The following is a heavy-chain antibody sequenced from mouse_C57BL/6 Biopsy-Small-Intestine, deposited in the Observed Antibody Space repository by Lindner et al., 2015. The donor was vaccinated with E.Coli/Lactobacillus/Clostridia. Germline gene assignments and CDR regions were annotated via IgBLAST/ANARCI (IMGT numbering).Heavy chain of an antibody. V-gene: IGHV1-75*01. CDR3: ASGVSGFTY. Sequence: VQLQESGPELVKPGASVKISCKASGYTFTDYYINWVKRRPGQGLEWIGWIFPGSGNTIYNEKFKDKATLTADKSSSTAFMELRSLTSEDSAVYFCASGVSGFTYWGQGTLVTVSA. CDR2: IFPGSGNT. CDR1: GYTFTDYY. J-gene: IGHJ3*01.